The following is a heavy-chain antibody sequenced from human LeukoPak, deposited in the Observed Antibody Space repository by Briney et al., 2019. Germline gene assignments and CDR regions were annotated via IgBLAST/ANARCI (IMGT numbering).Heavy chain of an antibody. J-gene: IGHJ2*01. V-gene: IGHV3-48*01. CDR2: ISTSGSPI. CDR1: GFTFSSYT. CDR3: ARDHIWYFDL. Sequence: GGSLRLSCAASGFTFSSYTMNWVRQAPGKGLEWASFISTSGSPIYYADSVKGRFTISRDNAKNSLYLQMNSLRVEDTAVYYCARDHIWYFDLWGRGTLVTVSS.